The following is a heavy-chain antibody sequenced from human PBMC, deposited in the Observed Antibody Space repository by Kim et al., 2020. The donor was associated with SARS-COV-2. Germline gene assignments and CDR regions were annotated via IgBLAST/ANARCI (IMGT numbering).Heavy chain of an antibody. Sequence: GGSLRLSCAASGFTFSSYWMHWVRQAPGKGLVWVSRINSDGSSTSYADSVKGRFTISRDNAKNTLYLQMNSLRAEDTAVYYCATGTLYQLLVPSTTSPNDYWGQGTLVTVSS. CDR2: INSDGSST. CDR1: GFTFSSYW. J-gene: IGHJ4*02. V-gene: IGHV3-74*01. CDR3: ATGTLYQLLVPSTTSPNDY. D-gene: IGHD2-2*01.